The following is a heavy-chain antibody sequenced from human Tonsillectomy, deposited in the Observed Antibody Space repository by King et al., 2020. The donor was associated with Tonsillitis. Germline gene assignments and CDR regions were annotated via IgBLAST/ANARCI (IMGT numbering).Heavy chain of an antibody. V-gene: IGHV3-23*04. D-gene: IGHD5-12*01. CDR3: AKSGGYDLYYYYGMDV. CDR1: GFTFSIYA. CDR2: ISGSGDST. J-gene: IGHJ6*02. Sequence: VQLVESGGGLVQPGGSLRLSCAASGFTFSIYAMSWVRQAPGKGLAWVSSISGSGDSTYYADSVKGRFTISRDTSKNTLYLQMNSLRAEDTAVYYCAKSGGYDLYYYYGMDVWGQGTTVTVSS.